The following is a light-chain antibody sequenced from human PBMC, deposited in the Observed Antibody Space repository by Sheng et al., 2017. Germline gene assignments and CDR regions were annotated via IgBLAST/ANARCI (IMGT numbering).Light chain of an antibody. J-gene: IGKJ1*01. CDR1: QNINSY. CDR2: KAS. V-gene: IGKV1-17*01. Sequence: DIQMTQSPSSLSASVGDRVTVTCRASQNINSYLNWYQQKPGKAPKLLISKASTLESGVPSRFSGSGSVTEFTLTISSLQPEDFATYYCLQHSTYPWTFGQGTKVEIK. CDR3: LQHSTYPWT.